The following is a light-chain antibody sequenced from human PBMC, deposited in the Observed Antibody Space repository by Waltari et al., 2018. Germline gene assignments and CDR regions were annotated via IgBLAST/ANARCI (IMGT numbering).Light chain of an antibody. V-gene: IGKV3-20*01. CDR1: QSIGRY. CDR2: GAS. Sequence: EIVLTQSPGTLSLSPGERATLSCRASQSIGRYLAWYQQKPDQAARLLIYGASSRATGLTVRFSGSGSGTDFSLTISRLEPEDFAVYYCQNHERLPATFGQGTKVEIK. J-gene: IGKJ1*01. CDR3: QNHERLPAT.